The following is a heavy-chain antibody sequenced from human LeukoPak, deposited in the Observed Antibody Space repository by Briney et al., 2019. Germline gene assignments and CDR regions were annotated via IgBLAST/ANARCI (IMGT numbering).Heavy chain of an antibody. D-gene: IGHD2-2*01. CDR1: GYTFTGYY. CDR2: INPNSGGT. V-gene: IGHV1-2*04. J-gene: IGHJ5*02. CDR3: ARARGYCSSTSCYGFDP. Sequence: ASVKVSCKASGYTFTGYYMHWVRQAPGQGLEWMGWINPNSGGTNYAQKFQGWVTMTRDTSIRTAYMELSRLRSDDTAVYYCARARGYCSSTSCYGFDPWGQGTLVTVSS.